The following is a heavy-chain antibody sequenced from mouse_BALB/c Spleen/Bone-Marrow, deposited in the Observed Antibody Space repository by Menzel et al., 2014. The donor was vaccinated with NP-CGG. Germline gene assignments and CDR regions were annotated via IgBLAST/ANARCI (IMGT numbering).Heavy chain of an antibody. Sequence: EVQLQESGPGLVKPGASVKISCKASGYTFTDYNMHWVKQSHGKSLEWIGYIYPYNGGTGYNQKFKSKATLTVDTSSSTAYMELRSLTSEDSAVYYCAREGGYYDALDFWGQGTSVTVSS. J-gene: IGHJ4*01. CDR1: GYTFTDYN. V-gene: IGHV1S29*02. CDR2: IYPYNGGT. CDR3: AREGGYYDALDF. D-gene: IGHD2-2*01.